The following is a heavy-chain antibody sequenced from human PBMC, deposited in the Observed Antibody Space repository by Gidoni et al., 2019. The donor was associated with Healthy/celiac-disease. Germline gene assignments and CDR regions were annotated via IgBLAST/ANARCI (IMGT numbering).Heavy chain of an antibody. J-gene: IGHJ6*03. D-gene: IGHD5-18*01. Sequence: QVQLQESGPGLVKPSGTLSLTCAVSGGSISSSNWWSWVRQPPGKGLEWIGEIYHSGSTNYNPSLKSRVTISVDKSKNQFSLKLSSVTAADTAVYYCARDSGYSYGSGLVYYYMDVWGKGTTVTVSS. CDR2: IYHSGST. CDR1: GGSISSSNW. CDR3: ARDSGYSYGSGLVYYYMDV. V-gene: IGHV4-4*02.